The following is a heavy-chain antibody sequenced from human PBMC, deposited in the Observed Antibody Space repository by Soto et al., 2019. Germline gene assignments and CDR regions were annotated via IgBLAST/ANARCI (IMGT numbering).Heavy chain of an antibody. CDR3: ARGDATKIIVTTYYGLDV. J-gene: IGHJ6*02. D-gene: IGHD3-22*01. CDR2: IIPVFGTP. V-gene: IGHV1-69*12. Sequence: QVQVVQSGAEVKKPGSSVKVSCKASGGSFSNYGISWVRQAPGQGLEWMGGIIPVFGTPHYAQKFQDRVKITADEPTSTVYIEVSSLTSEDTAVYYCARGDATKIIVTTYYGLDVWGQGTTVTVSS. CDR1: GGSFSNYG.